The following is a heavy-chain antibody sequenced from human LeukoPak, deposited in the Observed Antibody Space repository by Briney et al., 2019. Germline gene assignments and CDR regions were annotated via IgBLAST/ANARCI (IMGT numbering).Heavy chain of an antibody. CDR2: ISGSGGST. J-gene: IGHJ6*02. V-gene: IGHV3-23*01. CDR3: AKGATSFNLMSGMDV. CDR1: GFTFSSYA. Sequence: GGSLRLSCAASGFTFSSYAMSWVRQAPGKGLEWVSAISGSGGSTYYADSVKGRFTISRDNSKSTLYLQMNSLRAEDTAVYYCAKGATSFNLMSGMDVWGQGTTVTVSS. D-gene: IGHD3-9*01.